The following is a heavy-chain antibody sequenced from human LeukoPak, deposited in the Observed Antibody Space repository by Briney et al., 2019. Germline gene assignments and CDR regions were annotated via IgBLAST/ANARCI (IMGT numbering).Heavy chain of an antibody. D-gene: IGHD4-11*01. CDR3: TTGLQSNDAFDI. Sequence: GGSLRLSCAASGFTFSSHIMSWVRQAPGKGLEWVSTISVSGGSTYYADSVKGRFTISRDNSKNTLFLQMNSLKTEDTAVYYCTTGLQSNDAFDIWGQGTMVTVSS. CDR1: GFTFSSHI. CDR2: ISVSGGST. J-gene: IGHJ3*02. V-gene: IGHV3-23*01.